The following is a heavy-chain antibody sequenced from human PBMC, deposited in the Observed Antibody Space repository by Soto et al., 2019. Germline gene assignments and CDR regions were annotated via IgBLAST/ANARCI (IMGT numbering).Heavy chain of an antibody. V-gene: IGHV3-30-3*01. CDR2: ISYDGDNK. Sequence: GGSLRLSCAASVFSFSDHAMHWVRQAPGKGLEWLAIISYDGDNKYYAESVRGRFTISRDNSKNTLYLPMKRLRPGDTAGNYFARDMWLGDALPYYDYGVDVWGQGTTVTVSS. CDR1: VFSFSDHA. CDR3: ARDMWLGDALPYYDYGVDV. J-gene: IGHJ6*02. D-gene: IGHD3-16*01.